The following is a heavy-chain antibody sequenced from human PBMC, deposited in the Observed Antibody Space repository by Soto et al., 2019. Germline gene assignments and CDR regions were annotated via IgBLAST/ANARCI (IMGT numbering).Heavy chain of an antibody. Sequence: GGSLRLSCAASGFTFSNAWMSWVRQAPGKGLEWVGRIKSKTDGGTTDYAAPVKGRFTISRDDSKNTLYLQMNSLKTEDTAVYYCTTGPPRWMQLWLPFDYWGQGTLVTVSS. CDR2: IKSKTDGGTT. CDR1: GFTFSNAW. D-gene: IGHD5-18*01. J-gene: IGHJ4*02. V-gene: IGHV3-15*01. CDR3: TTGPPRWMQLWLPFDY.